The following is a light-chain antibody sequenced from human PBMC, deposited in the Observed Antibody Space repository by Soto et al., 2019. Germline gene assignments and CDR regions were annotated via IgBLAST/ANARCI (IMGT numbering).Light chain of an antibody. Sequence: EIVLTQSPGTLSLSPGERATLSCRASQSVSSSYLAWYQQKPGQAPRLLIYSASSRATGIPDRFSGSGSGTDFTLTISRLEPEDFAVYYCQQYGSPPPITFGQGTRLEIK. V-gene: IGKV3-20*01. J-gene: IGKJ5*01. CDR2: SAS. CDR1: QSVSSSY. CDR3: QQYGSPPPIT.